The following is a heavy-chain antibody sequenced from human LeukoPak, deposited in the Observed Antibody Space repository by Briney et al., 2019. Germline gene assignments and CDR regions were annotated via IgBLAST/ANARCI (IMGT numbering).Heavy chain of an antibody. Sequence: GGSLRLSCAASGFIFTNYFMSWVRQAPGKGLEWVASIKHDGSEKYYVDSVKGRFTISRDNAKNSLYLQMNSLRAEDTAVYYCAREALRFLEWPDAFDIWGQGTMVTVSS. J-gene: IGHJ3*02. D-gene: IGHD3-3*01. CDR1: GFIFTNYF. CDR3: AREALRFLEWPDAFDI. V-gene: IGHV3-7*01. CDR2: IKHDGSEK.